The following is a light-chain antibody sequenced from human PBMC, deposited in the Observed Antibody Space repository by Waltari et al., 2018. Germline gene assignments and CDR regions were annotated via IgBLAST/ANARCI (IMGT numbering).Light chain of an antibody. J-gene: IGLJ3*02. CDR1: SLRTSY. V-gene: IGLV3-19*01. Sequence: SSELTQGPDVSVALGQTVKITCQGDSLRTSYASWYQVKPGQAPVLVPFGKEKRPSGIPDRISGYSSGTTSSLTITGAQAEDEADYYCHSRKGSDNQVVFGGGTKLTVL. CDR2: GKE. CDR3: HSRKGSDNQVV.